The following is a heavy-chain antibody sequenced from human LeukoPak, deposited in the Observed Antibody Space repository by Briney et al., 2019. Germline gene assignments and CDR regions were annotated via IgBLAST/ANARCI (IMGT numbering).Heavy chain of an antibody. Sequence: GGSLRLSCSASGFTFADYSMHWVRQAPGKGLEWVSVINRNGGAIKYADSVKGRFIISRDNSKNSLYLQMDSLRTEDTALYYCTKEHSSGWPTIDYWGQGTLVTVSS. CDR2: INRNGGAI. V-gene: IGHV3-43*01. D-gene: IGHD6-19*01. J-gene: IGHJ4*02. CDR3: TKEHSSGWPTIDY. CDR1: GFTFADYS.